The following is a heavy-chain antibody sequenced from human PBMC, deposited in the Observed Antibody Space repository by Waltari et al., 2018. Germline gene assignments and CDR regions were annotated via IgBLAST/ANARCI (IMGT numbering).Heavy chain of an antibody. CDR2: ISGSGDTT. J-gene: IGHJ6*02. CDR3: AREGAEQWVVEDYGMDV. V-gene: IGHV3-23*04. CDR1: GFTFSGYS. Sequence: EVQVVESGGTLVQPEGSLRLSCAASGFTFSGYSMTWVRQAPGKGLEWVSSISGSGDTTYYANSVKGRFTVSRDNAKNTLYLQMDTLRAEDTAVYYCAREGAEQWVVEDYGMDVWGQGTTVTVS. D-gene: IGHD6-19*01.